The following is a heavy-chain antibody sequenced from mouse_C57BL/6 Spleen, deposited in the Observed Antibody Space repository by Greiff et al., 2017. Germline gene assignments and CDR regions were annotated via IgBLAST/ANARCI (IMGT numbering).Heavy chain of an antibody. Sequence: VQLQQSVAELVRPGASVKLSCTASGFNSKNTYMHWVKQRPEQGLEWIGRIDPANGNTKYAPKFQGKATITADTSSNTAYLQLSSLTSKATAIYYCARQPDHWGQGAIPTVSS. J-gene: IGHJ2*01. V-gene: IGHV14-3*01. CDR2: IDPANGNT. CDR3: ARQPDH. CDR1: GFNSKNTY.